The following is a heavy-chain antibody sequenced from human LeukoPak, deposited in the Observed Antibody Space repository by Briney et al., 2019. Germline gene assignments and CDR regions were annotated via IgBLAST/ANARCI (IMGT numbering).Heavy chain of an antibody. CDR1: GGSISSYY. D-gene: IGHD2-2*01. V-gene: IGHV4-59*01. CDR2: IYYSGST. J-gene: IGHJ4*02. CDR3: ARAPIVVVPAAYFDY. Sequence: SETLSLTCTVSGGSISSYYWSWIRQPPGKGLEWIGYIYYSGSTNYNPSLKSRVTISVDTSKNQFSLRLSSVTAADTAVYYCARAPIVVVPAAYFDYWGQGTLVTVSS.